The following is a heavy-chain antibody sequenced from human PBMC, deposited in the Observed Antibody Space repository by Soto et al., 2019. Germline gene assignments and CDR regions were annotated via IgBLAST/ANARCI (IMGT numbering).Heavy chain of an antibody. CDR3: ARAPGGRNGHNRFDF. D-gene: IGHD2-15*01. V-gene: IGHV5-51*01. CDR2: VHPSDSDT. CDR1: GYIFSDDW. J-gene: IGHJ4*02. Sequence: VESLKISCKGSGYIFSDDWIGWLRQTPEKGLEWTGIVHPSDSDTRYSPSFQGQVTISAAKSITTAYLQWDSLKASDTAIYYCARAPGGRNGHNRFDFWAQGTLVTVS.